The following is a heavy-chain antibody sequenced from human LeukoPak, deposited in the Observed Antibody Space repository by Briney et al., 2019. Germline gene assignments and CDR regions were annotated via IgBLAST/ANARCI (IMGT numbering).Heavy chain of an antibody. CDR1: GGSISSSSYY. D-gene: IGHD6-19*01. CDR3: ATLAGIRREVDAFDI. J-gene: IGHJ3*02. Sequence: SETLSLTCTVSGGSISSSSYYWGWIRQPPGKGLEWIGSIYYSGSTYYNPSLKSRVTISVDTSKNQFSLKLSSVTAADTAVYYCATLAGIRREVDAFDIWGQGTMVTVSS. CDR2: IYYSGST. V-gene: IGHV4-39*01.